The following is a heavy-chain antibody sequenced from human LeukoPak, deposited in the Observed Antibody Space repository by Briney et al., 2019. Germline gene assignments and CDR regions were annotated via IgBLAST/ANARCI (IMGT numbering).Heavy chain of an antibody. CDR2: IKQDGSEK. V-gene: IGHV3-7*01. Sequence: PGGSLRLSCAASGFTFSSYWMSWVRQAPGKGLEWVASIKQDGSEKYYVDSVKGRFTISRDNAKNSLFLQMNSLRAEDTAVYYCARGPRAAADDYWGQGTLVTVSS. CDR3: ARGPRAAADDY. J-gene: IGHJ4*02. D-gene: IGHD6-13*01. CDR1: GFTFSSYW.